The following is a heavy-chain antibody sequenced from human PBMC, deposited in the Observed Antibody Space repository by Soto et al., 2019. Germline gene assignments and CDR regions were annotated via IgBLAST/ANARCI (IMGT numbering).Heavy chain of an antibody. CDR2: IYWNDDK. CDR1: GFSLSTSGVG. Sequence: QITLKESGPTLVKPTQPLTLTCTFSGFSLSTSGVGVGWIRQPPGKALEWLALIYWNDDKRYTPSLKSRLTITKDSSKNQLVLTMTNMDPVDTATYYCAHSRAGITIFGVVINNWFDPWGQGTLVTVSS. V-gene: IGHV2-5*01. J-gene: IGHJ5*02. CDR3: AHSRAGITIFGVVINNWFDP. D-gene: IGHD3-3*01.